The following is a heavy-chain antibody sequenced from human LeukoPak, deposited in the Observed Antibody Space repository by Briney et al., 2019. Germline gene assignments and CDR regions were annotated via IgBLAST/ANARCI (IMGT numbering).Heavy chain of an antibody. Sequence: GSSVKVSCKASGYTFTSYGISWVRQAPGQGLEWMGWISAYNGNTNYAQKLQGRVTMTTDTSTSTAYMELRSLRSDDTAVYYCARTEEAGVATITGYWGQGTLVTVSS. J-gene: IGHJ4*02. CDR2: ISAYNGNT. CDR1: GYTFTSYG. CDR3: ARTEEAGVATITGY. D-gene: IGHD5-12*01. V-gene: IGHV1-18*01.